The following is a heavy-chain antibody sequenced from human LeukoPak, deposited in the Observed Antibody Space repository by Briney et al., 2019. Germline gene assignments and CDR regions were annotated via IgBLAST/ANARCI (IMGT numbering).Heavy chain of an antibody. V-gene: IGHV1-2*04. CDR2: INPNSGGT. D-gene: IGHD3-10*01. CDR3: AILWFGELLGAFDI. CDR1: GYTFTGYY. Sequence: GESLKISCKGSGYTFTGYYMHWVRQAPGQGLEWMGWINPNSGGTNYAQKFQGWVTMTRDTSISTAYMELSRLRSDDTAVYYCAILWFGELLGAFDIWGQGTMVTVSS. J-gene: IGHJ3*02.